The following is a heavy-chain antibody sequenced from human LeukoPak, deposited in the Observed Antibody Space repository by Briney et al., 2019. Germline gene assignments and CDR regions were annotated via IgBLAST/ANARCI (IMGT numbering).Heavy chain of an antibody. CDR1: GGSISSSSYS. Sequence: SETLSLTCTVSGGSISSSSYSWGWIRQPPGKGLEWIGSIYYSGSTYYNPSLKSRVTISVDTSKNQFSLKLSSVTAADTAVYYCARRGPNLYYYDSSGYLDYWGQGTLVTVSS. CDR2: IYYSGST. D-gene: IGHD3-22*01. J-gene: IGHJ4*02. CDR3: ARRGPNLYYYDSSGYLDY. V-gene: IGHV4-39*01.